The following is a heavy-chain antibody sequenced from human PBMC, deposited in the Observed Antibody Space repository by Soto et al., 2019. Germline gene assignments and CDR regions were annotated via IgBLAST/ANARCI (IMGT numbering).Heavy chain of an antibody. D-gene: IGHD3-22*01. CDR3: AKDGMIVVVITPNYFDY. CDR2: ISGSGGST. J-gene: IGHJ4*02. Sequence: GGPLRLSCAASGFTFSSYAMSWVRQAPGQGLEWVSAISGSGGSTYYADSVKGRFTISRGNSKNTLYLQMNSLRAEDTAVYYCAKDGMIVVVITPNYFDYWGQGTLVTVSS. V-gene: IGHV3-23*01. CDR1: GFTFSSYA.